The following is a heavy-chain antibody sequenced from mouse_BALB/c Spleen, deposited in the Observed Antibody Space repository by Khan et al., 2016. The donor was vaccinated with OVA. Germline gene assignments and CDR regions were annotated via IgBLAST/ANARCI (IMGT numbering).Heavy chain of an antibody. CDR1: GFTFSSYA. Sequence: EVQLVESGGGSVKPGGSLKLSCSASGFTFSSYAMSWVRQTPEKRLELVATISSGGHYTFYPDSVKGRFTISRDNARNTLYLQMSSLRSEDTVMYYCARSLVDYYAMDYWGQGASVTVSS. D-gene: IGHD2-2*01. CDR3: ARSLVDYYAMDY. CDR2: ISSGGHYT. V-gene: IGHV5-9-3*01. J-gene: IGHJ4*01.